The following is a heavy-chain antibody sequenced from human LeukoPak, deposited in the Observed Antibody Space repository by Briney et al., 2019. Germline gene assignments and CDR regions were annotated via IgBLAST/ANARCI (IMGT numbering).Heavy chain of an antibody. J-gene: IGHJ5*02. D-gene: IGHD6-13*01. Sequence: ASVKVSCKASGYTFTGYYMHWVRQAPGQGLEWMGWINPNSGGTNYAQKFQGRVTMTRDTSISTAYMELSRLRSDDTAVYYCARNLADAVAAAVAFDPWGQGTLVTVSS. V-gene: IGHV1-2*02. CDR2: INPNSGGT. CDR3: ARNLADAVAAAVAFDP. CDR1: GYTFTGYY.